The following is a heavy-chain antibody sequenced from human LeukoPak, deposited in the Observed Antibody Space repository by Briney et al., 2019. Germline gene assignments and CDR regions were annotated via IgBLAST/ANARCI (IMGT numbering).Heavy chain of an antibody. CDR3: ARDPACSSTSCSSRDY. J-gene: IGHJ4*02. V-gene: IGHV3-21*01. CDR1: GFTFSSYS. Sequence: GGSLRLSCAASGFTFSSYSMNCVRQAPGKGPEWVSSISSSSSYIYYADSVKGRFTISRDNAKNSLYLQMNSLRAEDTAVYYCARDPACSSTSCSSRDYWGQGTLVTVSS. D-gene: IGHD2-2*01. CDR2: ISSSSSYI.